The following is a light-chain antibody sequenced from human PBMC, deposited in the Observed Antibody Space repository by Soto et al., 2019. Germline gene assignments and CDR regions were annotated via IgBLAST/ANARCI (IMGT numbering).Light chain of an antibody. J-gene: IGKJ1*01. CDR2: GAS. Sequence: IVFTQSPCTLSLSPGERATLSCRASQSVSSSYLAWYQQKPGQAPRLLIYGASSRATGIPDGFSGSGSGTDFTLTISRLEPEDFAVYYCQQYGSSPWTFGQGTKVDIK. V-gene: IGKV3-20*01. CDR1: QSVSSSY. CDR3: QQYGSSPWT.